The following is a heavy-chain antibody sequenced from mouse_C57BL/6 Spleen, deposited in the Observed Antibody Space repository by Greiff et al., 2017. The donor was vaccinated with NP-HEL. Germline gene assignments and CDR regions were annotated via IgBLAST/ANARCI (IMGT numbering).Heavy chain of an antibody. CDR2: ISDGGSYT. V-gene: IGHV5-4*01. CDR1: GFTFSSYA. J-gene: IGHJ3*01. Sequence: EVQLVESGGGLVKPGGSLKLSCAASGFTFSSYAMSWVRQTPEKRLEWVATISDGGSYTYYPDNVKGRFTISRDNAKNNLYLQMSHLKSEDTAMYYCARDYYGSSSARFAYWGQGTLVTVSA. D-gene: IGHD1-1*01. CDR3: ARDYYGSSSARFAY.